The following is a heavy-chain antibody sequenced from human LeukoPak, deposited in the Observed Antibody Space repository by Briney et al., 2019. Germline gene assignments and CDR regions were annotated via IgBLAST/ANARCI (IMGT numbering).Heavy chain of an antibody. V-gene: IGHV3-21*01. D-gene: IGHD3-3*01. CDR2: ISSSSSYI. Sequence: GVLRLSCAASGFTFSSYAMSWVRQAPGKGLEWVSSISSSSSYIYYADSVKGRFTISRDNAKNSLYLQMNSLRAEDTAVYYCARGGDFWSGLDYWGQGTLVTVSS. CDR1: GFTFSSYA. CDR3: ARGGDFWSGLDY. J-gene: IGHJ4*02.